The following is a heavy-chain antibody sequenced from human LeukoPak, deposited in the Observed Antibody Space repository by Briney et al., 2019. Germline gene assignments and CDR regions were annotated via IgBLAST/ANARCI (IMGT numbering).Heavy chain of an antibody. V-gene: IGHV4-34*12. CDR3: VRHPSFTLVGVVTAFDL. J-gene: IGHJ2*01. CDR2: IIHSGVT. CDR1: GGSFSGSY. D-gene: IGHD3-3*01. Sequence: PSETLSLTCAVYGGSFSGSYWGWIRHSPGKGLELIGEIIHSGVTAYNPSLKSRVTISLDTSNSQFSLKLFSVTAADTAVYYCVRHPSFTLVGVVTAFDLWGRGTLVTVSS.